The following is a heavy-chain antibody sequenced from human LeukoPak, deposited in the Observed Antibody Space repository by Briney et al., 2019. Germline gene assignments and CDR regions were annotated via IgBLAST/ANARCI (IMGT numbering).Heavy chain of an antibody. CDR1: GFTFSIYN. D-gene: IGHD3-10*02. CDR3: AELGITMIGGV. CDR2: ISASSSHM. Sequence: GGSLRLSCAASGFTFSIYNMNWVRQAPGKGLEWVSSISASSSHMYYADSVKGRFTISRDNAKNSLYLQMNSLRAEDTAVYYCAELGITMIGGVWGKGTTVTISS. V-gene: IGHV3-21*01. J-gene: IGHJ6*04.